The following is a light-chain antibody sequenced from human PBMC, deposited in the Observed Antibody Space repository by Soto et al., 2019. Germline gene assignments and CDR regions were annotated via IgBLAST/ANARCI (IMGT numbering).Light chain of an antibody. CDR3: QSYDSSLHVV. CDR2: GNS. J-gene: IGLJ2*01. V-gene: IGLV1-40*01. Sequence: QSVLTQPLSVSGAPGQRVTISCTGSSSNIGAGYDVHWYQQLPGTAPKLLIYGNSNRPSGVPDRFSGSKSGTSASLAITGLQAEDEADYYCQSYDSSLHVVFGGGTKLTVL. CDR1: SSNIGAGYD.